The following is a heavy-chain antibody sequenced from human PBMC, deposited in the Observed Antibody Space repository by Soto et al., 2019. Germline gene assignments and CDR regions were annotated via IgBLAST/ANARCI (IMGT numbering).Heavy chain of an antibody. V-gene: IGHV1-46*03. CDR3: ARAPYYDFWSGYYTVLVDP. J-gene: IGHJ5*02. D-gene: IGHD3-3*01. CDR1: GYTFTSYY. Sequence: ASVKVSCKASGYTFTSYYMHWVRQAPGQGLEWMGIINPSGGSTSYAQKFQGRVTMTRDTSTSTVYMELSSLRSEDTAVYYCARAPYYDFWSGYYTVLVDPWGQGTLVTVSS. CDR2: INPSGGST.